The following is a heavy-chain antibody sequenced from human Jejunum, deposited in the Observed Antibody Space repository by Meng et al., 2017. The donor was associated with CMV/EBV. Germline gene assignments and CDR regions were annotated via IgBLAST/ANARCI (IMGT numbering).Heavy chain of an antibody. D-gene: IGHD3-10*01. CDR2: VEGDGRRE. J-gene: IGHJ4*02. CDR1: EFTFNNYW. CDR3: ARHVYYRFDY. V-gene: IGHV3-7*01. Sequence: EFTFNNYWMTWGRQAPGKGLEWVANVEGDGRREHYADSVKGRFTISRDNAKSLVFLQMNSLRVEDTAVYFCARHVYYRFDYWGQGALVTVSS.